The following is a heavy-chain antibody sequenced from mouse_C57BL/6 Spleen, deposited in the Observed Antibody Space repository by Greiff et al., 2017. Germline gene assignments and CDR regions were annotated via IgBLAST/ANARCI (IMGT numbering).Heavy chain of an antibody. J-gene: IGHJ4*01. CDR3: FYYYVSSYDYAMDY. CDR1: GYTFTSYW. Sequence: VQLQQSGTVLARPGASVKMSCKTSGYTFTSYWMHWVKQRTGQGREWIGAIYPGNSETSYNQKFKGKAKLTAVTSASTAYMELSSLTNEDSAVYYCFYYYVSSYDYAMDYWGQGTSVTVSS. V-gene: IGHV1-5*01. CDR2: IYPGNSET. D-gene: IGHD1-1*01.